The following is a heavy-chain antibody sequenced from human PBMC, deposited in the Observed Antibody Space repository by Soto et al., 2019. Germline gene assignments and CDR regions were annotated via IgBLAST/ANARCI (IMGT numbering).Heavy chain of an antibody. CDR2: ILVGGIT. CDR1: VFIFISYD. D-gene: IGHD1-1*01. Sequence: GGSLRLACAVSVFIFISYDMSWVRQAPGKGLEWVSTILVGGITHYEDSVKGRFTISRDTSKNTVYLQMNSLTAGDTAFYYCAKATATSGGAFEIYGQGTMVTVSS. J-gene: IGHJ3*02. CDR3: AKATATSGGAFEI. V-gene: IGHV3-23*01.